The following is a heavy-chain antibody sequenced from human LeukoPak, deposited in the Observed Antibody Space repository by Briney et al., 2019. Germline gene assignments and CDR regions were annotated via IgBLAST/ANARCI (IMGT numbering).Heavy chain of an antibody. J-gene: IGHJ5*02. Sequence: SETLSLTCAVYGGSFSGYYWSWIRQPPGKGLEWIGEINHSGSTNYNPSLKSRVTISVDTSKNQFSLKLSSVTAADTAAYYCARQGSSGWYFNWFDPWGQGTLVTVSS. CDR2: INHSGST. CDR1: GGSFSGYY. V-gene: IGHV4-34*01. D-gene: IGHD6-19*01. CDR3: ARQGSSGWYFNWFDP.